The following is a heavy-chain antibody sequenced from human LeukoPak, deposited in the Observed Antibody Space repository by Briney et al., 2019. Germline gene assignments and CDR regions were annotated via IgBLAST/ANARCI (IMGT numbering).Heavy chain of an antibody. CDR3: ARDGLVVVTDRDAFDI. Sequence: GGSLRLSCAASGFTFSDYYMSWIRQAPGKGLEWVSYISSSGSTIYYADSVKGRFTISRDNAKNSLYLQMNSLRAEDTAVYYCARDGLVVVTDRDAFDIWGQGTMVTVSS. D-gene: IGHD2-21*02. J-gene: IGHJ3*02. V-gene: IGHV3-11*01. CDR2: ISSSGSTI. CDR1: GFTFSDYY.